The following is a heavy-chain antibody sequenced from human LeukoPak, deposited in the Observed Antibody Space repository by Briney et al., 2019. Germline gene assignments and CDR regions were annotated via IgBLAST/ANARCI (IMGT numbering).Heavy chain of an antibody. V-gene: IGHV4-59*12. CDR1: GDSISDNY. CDR3: ARVGARGYCSSTSCSISSFDP. CDR2: VYHSGTT. J-gene: IGHJ5*02. D-gene: IGHD2-2*01. Sequence: SETLSLTCTVSGDSISDNYWSWIRQPPGKGLEWIGYVYHSGTTDYNPSLKSRVTISVDTSKNQFSLKLTSVTAADTAVYYCARVGARGYCSSTSCSISSFDPWGQGTLVTVSS.